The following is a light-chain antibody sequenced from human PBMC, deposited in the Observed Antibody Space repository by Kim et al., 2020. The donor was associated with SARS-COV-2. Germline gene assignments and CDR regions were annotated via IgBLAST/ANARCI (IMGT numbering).Light chain of an antibody. CDR3: QAWDSHAVI. CDR2: RDN. CDR1: KLGNKD. Sequence: VSPSQTAPITCSGDKLGNKDISWYRQRPGQSPVLVIYRDNRRPSDIPERFSGSNSGNTATLTISGTQTMDEADYFCQAWDSHAVIFGGGTQLTVL. J-gene: IGLJ2*01. V-gene: IGLV3-1*01.